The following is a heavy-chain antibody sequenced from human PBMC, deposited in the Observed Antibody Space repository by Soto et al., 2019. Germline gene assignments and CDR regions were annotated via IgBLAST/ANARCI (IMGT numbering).Heavy chain of an antibody. V-gene: IGHV1-18*01. Sequence: ASVKVSCKASGYTFTSYGISWVRQAPGQGLEWMGRISAYNGNTNYAQKLQGRVTMTTDTSTSTAYMELRSLRSDDTAVYYCARCGYFDWLSSGNYYMDVWGKGTTVTVSS. CDR1: GYTFTSYG. D-gene: IGHD3-9*01. CDR3: ARCGYFDWLSSGNYYMDV. CDR2: ISAYNGNT. J-gene: IGHJ6*03.